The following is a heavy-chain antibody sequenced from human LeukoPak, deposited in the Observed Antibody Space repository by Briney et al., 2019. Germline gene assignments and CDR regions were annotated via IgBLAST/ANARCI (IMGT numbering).Heavy chain of an antibody. CDR1: GFTVSNSD. Sequence: GGSLRLSCAASGFTVSNSDIHWVRQSTGGGLEWVSTIGVAGDTYYSASVKGRFTISRDNTRNSLFLQMFSLKAEDTAVYYCARGPTHLYYGMDVWGPGTTVTVSS. D-gene: IGHD1-1*01. J-gene: IGHJ6*02. CDR2: IGVAGDT. CDR3: ARGPTHLYYGMDV. V-gene: IGHV3-13*01.